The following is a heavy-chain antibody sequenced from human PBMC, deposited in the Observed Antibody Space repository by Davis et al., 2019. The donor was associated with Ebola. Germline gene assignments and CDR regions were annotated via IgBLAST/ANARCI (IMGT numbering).Heavy chain of an antibody. CDR1: GYTFTSYY. CDR2: INPSGGST. D-gene: IGHD3-16*01. V-gene: IGHV1-46*01. CDR3: ARAGDDYVWGSYSLDY. Sequence: ASVKVSCKASGYTFTSYYMHWVRQAPGQGLEWMGIINPSGGSTSYAQKFQGRVTMTRDTSISTAYMELSRLRSDDTAVYYCARAGDDYVWGSYSLDYWGQGTLVTVSS. J-gene: IGHJ4*02.